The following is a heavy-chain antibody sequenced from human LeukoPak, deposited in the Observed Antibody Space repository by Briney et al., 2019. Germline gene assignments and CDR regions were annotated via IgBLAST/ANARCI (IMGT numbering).Heavy chain of an antibody. D-gene: IGHD6-13*01. J-gene: IGHJ6*02. V-gene: IGHV3-21*01. CDR2: ISSSSSYI. CDR1: GFAFSSYS. CDR3: ARDLAAAGRSYYYGMDV. Sequence: GGSLRLSCAASGFAFSSYSMNWVRQAPGKGLEWVSSISSSSSYIYYADSVKGRFTISRDNAKNSLYLQMNSLRAEDTAVYYCARDLAAAGRSYYYGMDVWGQGTTVTVSS.